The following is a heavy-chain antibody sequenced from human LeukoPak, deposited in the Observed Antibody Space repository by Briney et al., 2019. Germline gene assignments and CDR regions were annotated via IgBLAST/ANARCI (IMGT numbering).Heavy chain of an antibody. CDR3: ARGYGGNSAFDY. J-gene: IGHJ4*02. CDR2: ISSSGSTI. Sequence: PGGSLRLSCAASEFTVSSNSMSWVRQAPGKGLEWVSYISSSGSTIYYADSVKGRFTISRDNAKNSLYLQMNSLRAEDTAVYYCARGYGGNSAFDYWGQGTLVTVSS. V-gene: IGHV3-48*04. CDR1: EFTVSSNS. D-gene: IGHD4-23*01.